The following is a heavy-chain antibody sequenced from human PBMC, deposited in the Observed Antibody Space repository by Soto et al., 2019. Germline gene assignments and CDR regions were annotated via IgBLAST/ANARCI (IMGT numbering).Heavy chain of an antibody. CDR1: GYTSTNYD. CDR3: ARALYRSGTYYAFDN. D-gene: IGHD1-26*01. V-gene: IGHV1-18*01. CDR2: ISAYNGNT. J-gene: IGHJ4*02. Sequence: QVQLVQSGAEVKKPGASVKVSCKTSGYTSTNYDIGWVRQAPGQGLEWMGWISAYNGNTNYAQSLQGRLTMTTDTSXXTAYMELRSLISDDTALYYCARALYRSGTYYAFDNWGQGTLVTVSS.